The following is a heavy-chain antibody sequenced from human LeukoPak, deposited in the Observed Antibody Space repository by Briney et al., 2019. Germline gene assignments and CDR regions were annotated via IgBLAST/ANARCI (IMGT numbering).Heavy chain of an antibody. D-gene: IGHD3-22*01. J-gene: IGHJ4*02. CDR1: GFTFSSYA. CDR3: AREDYCDSSGYLDFDY. Sequence: GGSLRLSCAASGFTFSSYAMHWVRQAPGKGLEWVAVISYDGSNKYYADSVKGRFTISRDNSKNTLYLQMNSLRAEDTAVYCCAREDYCDSSGYLDFDYWGQGTLVTVSS. CDR2: ISYDGSNK. V-gene: IGHV3-30-3*01.